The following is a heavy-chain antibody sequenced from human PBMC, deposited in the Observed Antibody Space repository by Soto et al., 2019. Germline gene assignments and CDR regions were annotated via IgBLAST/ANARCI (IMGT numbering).Heavy chain of an antibody. CDR3: ARDLNY. CDR1: GFTVSNNY. CDR2: TYSGST. D-gene: IGHD3-9*01. V-gene: IGHV3-66*01. J-gene: IGHJ4*02. Sequence: EVQLVESGGDLVQPGGSLRLSCAASGFTVSNNYMSWVRQGPGKGLEWVSVTYSGSTSYADSVKGRFTVSTDNSRNTLYLQMKSLSAEDTALYYCARDLNYWGPGTMVTVSS.